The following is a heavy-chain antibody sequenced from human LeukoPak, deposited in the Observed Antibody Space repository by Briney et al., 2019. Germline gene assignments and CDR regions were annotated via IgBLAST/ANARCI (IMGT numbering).Heavy chain of an antibody. J-gene: IGHJ5*02. CDR2: IYYSGST. CDR1: GGSISSYY. Sequence: PAETLSLTCTVSGGSISSYYWSWIRQPPGKGLEWIGYIYYSGSTNYNPSLKSRVTISVDTSKNQFSLKLRSVTAADTAVYYCAGGSPYEPWGQGTLVTVSS. CDR3: AGGSPYEP. V-gene: IGHV4-59*01.